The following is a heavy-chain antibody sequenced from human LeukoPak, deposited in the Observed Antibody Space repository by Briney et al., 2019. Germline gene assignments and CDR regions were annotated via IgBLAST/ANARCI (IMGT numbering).Heavy chain of an antibody. V-gene: IGHV4-30-2*01. D-gene: IGHD6-19*01. J-gene: IGHJ4*02. CDR1: GGSISSGGYY. CDR3: ARDWRGKYSSGWPPVY. CDR2: IYHSGST. Sequence: SETLSLTCTVSGGSISSGGYYWSWIRQPPGKGLEWIGYIYHSGSTYYNPSLKSRVTISVDTSKNQFSLKLSSVTAADTAVYYCARDWRGKYSSGWPPVYWGQGTLVTVSS.